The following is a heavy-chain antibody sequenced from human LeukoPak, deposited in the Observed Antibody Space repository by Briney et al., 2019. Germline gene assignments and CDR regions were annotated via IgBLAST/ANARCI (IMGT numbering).Heavy chain of an antibody. CDR1: GGSISSSSYY. CDR3: ATEGRTGYYYGMDV. Sequence: PSGTLSLTCTVSGGSISSSSYYWGWIRQPPGTGLEWIGNIYYSGSTYYNPSLKSRVTISVDTSKNQFSLKLSSVTAADTAVYYCATEGRTGYYYGMDVWGQGTTVTVSS. J-gene: IGHJ6*02. D-gene: IGHD1-1*01. V-gene: IGHV4-39*01. CDR2: IYYSGST.